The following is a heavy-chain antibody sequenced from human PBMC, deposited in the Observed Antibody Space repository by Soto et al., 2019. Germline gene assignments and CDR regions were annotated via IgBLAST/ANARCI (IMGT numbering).Heavy chain of an antibody. CDR2: ISGSGGST. Sequence: GGSLRLSCAASGFTFSSYAMSWVRQAPGKGLEWVSAISGSGGSTYYADSVKGRFTISRDNSKNTLYLQMNSLRAEDTAVYYCAKATVKRILGYSYGMDVWGQGTTVT. D-gene: IGHD4-17*01. J-gene: IGHJ6*02. CDR3: AKATVKRILGYSYGMDV. CDR1: GFTFSSYA. V-gene: IGHV3-23*01.